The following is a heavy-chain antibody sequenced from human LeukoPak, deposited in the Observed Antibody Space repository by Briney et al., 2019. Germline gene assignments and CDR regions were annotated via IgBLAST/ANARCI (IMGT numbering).Heavy chain of an antibody. CDR3: ARGSGGDCEY. CDR2: IHGDGSST. V-gene: IGHV3-74*01. CDR1: GFIVSSYY. J-gene: IGHJ4*02. Sequence: GGSLRLSCAASGFIVSSYYMSWVRQASGKGLVWVSHIHGDGSSTNYADSVKGRFTISRDNAKNTLYLQMNSLRAEDTAVYYCARGSGGDCEYWGQGTLVTVSS. D-gene: IGHD2-21*02.